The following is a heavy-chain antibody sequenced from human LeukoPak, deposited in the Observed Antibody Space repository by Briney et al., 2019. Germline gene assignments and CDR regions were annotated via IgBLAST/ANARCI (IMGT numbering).Heavy chain of an antibody. D-gene: IGHD5-18*01. J-gene: IGHJ2*01. CDR2: FYYGGST. CDR1: GGSISHCY. V-gene: IGHV4-59*12. CDR3: ARVSGDSSGYGFFAAVPGDFYGYGHLDL. Sequence: SEPLSLSCTVCGGSISHCYGTWIRLPREERLEWIGYFYYGGSTSYNPSLERRVTISLDTSKSQFSLRLTSVTAADTAMYYCARVSGDSSGYGFFAAVPGDFYGYGHLDLWGRGALVTVSS.